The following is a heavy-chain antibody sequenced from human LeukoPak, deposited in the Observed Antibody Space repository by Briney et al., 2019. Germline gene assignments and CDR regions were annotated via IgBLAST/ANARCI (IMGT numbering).Heavy chain of an antibody. CDR1: GFTFDDYA. CDR3: AKYDSSGSDAFDI. Sequence: GGSLRLSCAASGFTFDDYAMHWVRQAPGKGLEWVSGISWNSGSIGYADSVKGRFTISRDNAKNSLYLQMNGLRAEDTALYYCAKYDSSGSDAFDIWGQGTMVTVPS. CDR2: ISWNSGSI. J-gene: IGHJ3*02. D-gene: IGHD3-22*01. V-gene: IGHV3-9*01.